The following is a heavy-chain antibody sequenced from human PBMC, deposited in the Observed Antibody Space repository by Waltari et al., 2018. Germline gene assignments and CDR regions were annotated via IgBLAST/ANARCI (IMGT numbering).Heavy chain of an antibody. D-gene: IGHD3-22*01. J-gene: IGHJ6*02. CDR2: IIPIFGTA. V-gene: IGHV1-69*05. Sequence: QVQLVQSGAEVKKPGSSVKVSCKASGGTFSSYAISWVRQAPGQGLEWMGGIIPIFGTANYAQKFQGRVTITTDESTSTAYMELSSLRSEDTAVYYCARPLGGDSSGSYFYYGMDVWGQGTTVTVSS. CDR1: GGTFSSYA. CDR3: ARPLGGDSSGSYFYYGMDV.